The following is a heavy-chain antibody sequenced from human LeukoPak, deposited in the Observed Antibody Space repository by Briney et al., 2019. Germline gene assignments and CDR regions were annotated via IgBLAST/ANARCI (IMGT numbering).Heavy chain of an antibody. CDR3: ARVREYYFDY. CDR2: ISSSGSTI. D-gene: IGHD3-10*01. J-gene: IGHJ4*02. CDR1: GFTFSSYE. V-gene: IGHV3-48*03. Sequence: GGSLRLSCAASGFTFSSYEMNWVRQAPGKGLEWVSYISSSGSTIYYADSVKGRFTISRDNAENSLYLQMNSLRAEDTAVYYCARVREYYFDYWGQGTLVTVSS.